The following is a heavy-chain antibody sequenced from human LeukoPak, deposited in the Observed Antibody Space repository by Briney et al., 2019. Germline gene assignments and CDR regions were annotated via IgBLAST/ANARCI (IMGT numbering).Heavy chain of an antibody. J-gene: IGHJ4*02. V-gene: IGHV4-34*01. CDR3: ARGRVSFDSSGRTFDY. CDR1: GGSFSGYY. D-gene: IGHD3-22*01. Sequence: SETLSLTCAVYGGSFSGYYWSWIRQPPGKGLEWLGEINHSGSTNYNPSLKSRVTISVDTSKNQFSLKLSSVTAADTAVYYCARGRVSFDSSGRTFDYWGQGTLVTVSS. CDR2: INHSGST.